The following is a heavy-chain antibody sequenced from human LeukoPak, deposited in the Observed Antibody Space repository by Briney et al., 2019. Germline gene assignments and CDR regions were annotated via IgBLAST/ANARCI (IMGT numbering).Heavy chain of an antibody. CDR3: ARDDGLGFDP. V-gene: IGHV3-64*01. CDR2: ISSNGGST. J-gene: IGHJ5*02. CDR1: GFTFSSYA. D-gene: IGHD5-12*01. Sequence: VGSLRLSCAASGFTFSSYAMHWVRQAPGKGLEYVSAISSNGGSTYYANSVKGRFTISRDNSKNTLYLQMGSLRAEDMAVYYCARDDGLGFDPWGQGTLVTVSS.